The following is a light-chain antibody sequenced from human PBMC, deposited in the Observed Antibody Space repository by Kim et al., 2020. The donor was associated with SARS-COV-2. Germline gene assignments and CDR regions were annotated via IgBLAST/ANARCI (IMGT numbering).Light chain of an antibody. Sequence: DIQMTQSPSSLSASVGDRVTITCRASHGISNYLAWYQQKPGKVPKLLIYGASTLQSGVPSRFSGSGSGTDFTLTISSLQPEDVATYYCQKYNSAPRTFGQGTKVDIK. J-gene: IGKJ1*01. V-gene: IGKV1-27*01. CDR1: HGISNY. CDR2: GAS. CDR3: QKYNSAPRT.